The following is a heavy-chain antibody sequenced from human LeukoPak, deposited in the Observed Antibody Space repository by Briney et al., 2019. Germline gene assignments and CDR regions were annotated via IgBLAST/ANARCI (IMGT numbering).Heavy chain of an antibody. J-gene: IGHJ4*02. CDR2: IKSNGSST. D-gene: IGHD6-19*01. Sequence: GGSLRLSCAASGFTFSSYSMHWVRQAPGKGLVWVSRIKSNGSSTSYADSVKGRFTISRDNAKNTLYLQMNSLRAEDTAVYYCARWGAVAGTGDYWGQGTLVTVSS. CDR1: GFTFSSYS. V-gene: IGHV3-74*01. CDR3: ARWGAVAGTGDY.